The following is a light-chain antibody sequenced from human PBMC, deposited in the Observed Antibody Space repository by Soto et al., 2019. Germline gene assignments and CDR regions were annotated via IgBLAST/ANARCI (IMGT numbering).Light chain of an antibody. V-gene: IGKV3-11*01. Sequence: EILLTQSPVTLSLSPGERGTLSCRADQTIGNHLAWYQQKPGQAPRLLMFDAVTRATDIPARFSGSGSGTDFTLTISSLEPDDFAIYYCQYGGAFGPGTKVEIK. CDR3: QYGGA. J-gene: IGKJ3*01. CDR2: DAV. CDR1: QTIGNH.